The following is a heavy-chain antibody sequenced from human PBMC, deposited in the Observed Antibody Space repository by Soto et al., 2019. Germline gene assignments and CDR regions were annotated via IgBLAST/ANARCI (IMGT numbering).Heavy chain of an antibody. Sequence: SETLSRTWTVSGGSVSSGIYYWIWIRQPPGKVLEWIGYIYYSGSTNYNPSLKSRVTISVDTSKNQFSLKLSSVTAADTAVYYCARETVYYDILTGYYYYYGMDVWGQGTTVTVSS. J-gene: IGHJ6*02. CDR1: GGSVSSGIYY. V-gene: IGHV4-61*01. CDR3: ARETVYYDILTGYYYYYGMDV. CDR2: IYYSGST. D-gene: IGHD3-9*01.